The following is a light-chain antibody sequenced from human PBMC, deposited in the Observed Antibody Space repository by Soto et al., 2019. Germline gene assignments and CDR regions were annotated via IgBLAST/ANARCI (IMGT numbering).Light chain of an antibody. CDR3: QQYGSSSYT. Sequence: IVLTQSPGTLSLSPGERATLSCRASQSISSSYLAWYQQKPGQAPRLLIYAASSRATGIPDRFSGSGSGTDFTLTISRLEPEDFAVYYCQQYGSSSYTVGQGTQLEIK. CDR1: QSISSSY. CDR2: AAS. V-gene: IGKV3-20*01. J-gene: IGKJ2*01.